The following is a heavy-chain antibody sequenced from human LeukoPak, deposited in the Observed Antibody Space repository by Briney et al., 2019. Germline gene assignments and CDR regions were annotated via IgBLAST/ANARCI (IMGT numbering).Heavy chain of an antibody. CDR2: IYPGESHT. CDR3: ARHTSGEISTPFDY. Sequence: KPGESLEIPCQAPGSRFNNYWIGWVRQLPGKGLEWMGIIYPGESHTTYSPSFEGQVTISGDKSISTAYLQWNSLKASDTAIYYCARHTSGEISTPFDYWGQGTLVTVSS. CDR1: GSRFNNYW. D-gene: IGHD3-16*02. J-gene: IGHJ4*02. V-gene: IGHV5-51*01.